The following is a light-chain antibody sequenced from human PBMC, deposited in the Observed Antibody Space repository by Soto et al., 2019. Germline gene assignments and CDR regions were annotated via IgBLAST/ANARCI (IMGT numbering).Light chain of an antibody. CDR2: DAS. Sequence: DIQVSHSPSALSASVGDRVTSTCQASQDISNYLDWYQQKPGKAPKLLIYDASNLETGVPSRFSGSGSGTDFTFTISSLQPEDIATYYCQQYDNLPLTFGGGTTVDIK. V-gene: IGKV1-33*01. CDR1: QDISNY. J-gene: IGKJ4*01. CDR3: QQYDNLPLT.